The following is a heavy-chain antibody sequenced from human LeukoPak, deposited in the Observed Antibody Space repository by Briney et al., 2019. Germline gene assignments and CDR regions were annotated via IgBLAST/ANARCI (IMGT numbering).Heavy chain of an antibody. V-gene: IGHV3-21*01. Sequence: GGSLRLSCAASGFTFSSDSMNWVRQAPGKGLEWVSSISSSSSYIYYADSVKGRFTISRDNAKNSLYLQMNSLRAEDTAVYYCARDFLAAAADWGQGTLVTVSS. CDR2: ISSSSSYI. D-gene: IGHD6-13*01. J-gene: IGHJ4*02. CDR3: ARDFLAAAAD. CDR1: GFTFSSDS.